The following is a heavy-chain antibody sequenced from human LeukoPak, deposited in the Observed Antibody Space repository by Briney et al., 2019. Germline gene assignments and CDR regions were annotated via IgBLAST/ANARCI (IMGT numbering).Heavy chain of an antibody. D-gene: IGHD6-19*01. V-gene: IGHV3-9*01. CDR1: GFTFNDYA. J-gene: IGHJ6*02. CDR3: AKDLGAVAGLSPAPYYYYGMDV. Sequence: GGSLRLSCVASGFTFNDYAMHWVRQPPGRGLEWVSGISRNSGSIVYADSVKGRFTVSRDNAKKSLYLQMHSLRAEDTALYYCAKDLGAVAGLSPAPYYYYGMDVWGQGTTVTVSS. CDR2: ISRNSGSI.